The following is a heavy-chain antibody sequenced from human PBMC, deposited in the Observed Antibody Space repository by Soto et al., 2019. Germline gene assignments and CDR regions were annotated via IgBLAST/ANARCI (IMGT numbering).Heavy chain of an antibody. CDR1: GFTFSSYA. D-gene: IGHD2-15*01. J-gene: IGHJ6*03. CDR2: ISGSGGST. CDR3: AKDRVMVVAALTKNYYYYYMDV. V-gene: IGHV3-23*01. Sequence: GGSLRLSCAASGFTFSSYAMSWVRQAPGKGLEWVSAISGSGGSTYYADSVKGRFTISRDNSKNTLYLQMNSLRAEDTAVYYCAKDRVMVVAALTKNYYYYYMDVWGKGTTVTVSS.